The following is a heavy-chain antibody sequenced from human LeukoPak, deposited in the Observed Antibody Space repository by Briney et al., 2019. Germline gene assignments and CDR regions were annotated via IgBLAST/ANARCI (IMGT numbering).Heavy chain of an antibody. CDR1: GGTFSSYA. Sequence: SVSLSCTASGGTFSSYAMSWVRQAPGQGLEWMGRIIPIRGIANYAQTLQGRVTITTDKSTSTAYMEMNRLRSEDTAVYYSAAGGEWEPLDYWGQGTLVTVSS. CDR2: IIPIRGIA. D-gene: IGHD1-26*01. V-gene: IGHV1-69*04. J-gene: IGHJ4*02. CDR3: AAGGEWEPLDY.